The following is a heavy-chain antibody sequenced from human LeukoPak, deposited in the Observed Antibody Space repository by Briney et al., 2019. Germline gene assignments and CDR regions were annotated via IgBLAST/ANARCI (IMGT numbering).Heavy chain of an antibody. CDR2: VYYSGST. J-gene: IGHJ4*02. CDR3: ARHVGGSGCYRGEFEY. V-gene: IGHV4-39*01. CDR1: GGSISDSTYF. D-gene: IGHD6-19*01. Sequence: SETLSLTCTVSGGSISDSTYFWGWIRQPPGKGLEWIGTVYYSGSTDYNPSLRSRVTISVDTSKNQFSLKLSSVTAADTAVYCCARHVGGSGCYRGEFEYWGQGTLVTVSS.